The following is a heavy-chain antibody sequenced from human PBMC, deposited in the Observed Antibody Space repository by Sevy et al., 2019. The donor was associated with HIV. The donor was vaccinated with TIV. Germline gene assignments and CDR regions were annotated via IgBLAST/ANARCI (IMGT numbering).Heavy chain of an antibody. Sequence: GGSLRLSCAGSGFTFRSYGIHWVRQSPGKGLEWVAFISFDGRNTYSADSVKGRFTVSRDNSNNEVYLQMNTLRSEDTAMYYCAKDILGDNSPWFFFDYWGQGTQVTVSS. CDR3: AKDILGDNSPWFFFDY. D-gene: IGHD3-9*01. CDR1: GFTFRSYG. V-gene: IGHV3-30*18. CDR2: ISFDGRNT. J-gene: IGHJ4*02.